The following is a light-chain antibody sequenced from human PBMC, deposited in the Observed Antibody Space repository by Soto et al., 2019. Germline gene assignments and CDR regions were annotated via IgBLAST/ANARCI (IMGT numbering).Light chain of an antibody. CDR2: DVS. J-gene: IGLJ1*01. CDR1: SSVIGGYRY. CDR3: SSYTGGSTYV. Sequence: SVLNQPASVFGSPGQSITISCTGTSSVIGGYRYVSWYQQHPGKAPKLMIYDVSNRPSGVSNRFSGSKSGNTATLTISGLQGEDEAEYYCSSYTGGSTYVFGTGTKVTVL. V-gene: IGLV2-14*01.